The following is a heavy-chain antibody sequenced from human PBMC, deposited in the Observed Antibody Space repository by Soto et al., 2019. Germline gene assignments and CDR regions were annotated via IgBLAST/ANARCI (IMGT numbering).Heavy chain of an antibody. Sequence: QITLKESGPTLVKPTQTLTLTCTFGGFSLTTRAVAVGWIRQPPGKALEWLAILYGSDTRFYDPSLQHRLTISKDTSTNQVVLTMTNLVYEDTATYFCARRYDPYYFDSGGQGTLVTFTS. J-gene: IGHJ4*02. CDR2: LYGSDTR. D-gene: IGHD1-1*01. V-gene: IGHV2-5*01. CDR1: GFSLTTRAVA. CDR3: ARRYDPYYFDS.